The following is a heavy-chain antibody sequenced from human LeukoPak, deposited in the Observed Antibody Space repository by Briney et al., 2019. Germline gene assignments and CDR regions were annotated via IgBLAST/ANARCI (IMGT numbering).Heavy chain of an antibody. D-gene: IGHD3-22*01. V-gene: IGHV1-69*13. CDR1: GGTFSSYA. CDR3: ARDGDYYDSSSIYFDY. CDR2: IIPIFGTA. Sequence: GASVKVSCKASGGTFSSYAISWVRQAPGQGLEWMGGIIPIFGTANYAQKFQGRVTITADESTSTAYMELSSLRSEDTAVYYCARDGDYYDSSSIYFDYWGQGTLVTVSS. J-gene: IGHJ4*02.